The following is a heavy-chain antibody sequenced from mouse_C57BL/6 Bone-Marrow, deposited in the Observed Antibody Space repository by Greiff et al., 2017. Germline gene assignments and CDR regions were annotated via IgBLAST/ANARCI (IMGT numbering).Heavy chain of an antibody. CDR2: LDPSDSYT. D-gene: IGHD1-1*01. V-gene: IGHV1-50*01. J-gene: IGHJ4*01. CDR1: GYTFTSYW. Sequence: VQLQQSGAELVKPGASVKLSCKASGYTFTSYWMQWVKQRPGQGLEWIGELDPSDSYTNYNQKFKGKATLTVDTSSSTAYMQLSSLTSEDSAVYYCARDYYYGSSYDYAMDYWGQGTSVTVSS. CDR3: ARDYYYGSSYDYAMDY.